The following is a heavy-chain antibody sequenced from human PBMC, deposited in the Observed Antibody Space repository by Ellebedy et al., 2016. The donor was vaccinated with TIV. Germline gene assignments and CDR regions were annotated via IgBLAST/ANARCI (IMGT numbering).Heavy chain of an antibody. V-gene: IGHV3-66*01. CDR2: ISSDGTT. D-gene: IGHD3/OR15-3a*01. J-gene: IGHJ4*02. Sequence: PGGSLRLSCAASGFTVSTNYMSWVRQAPGKGLEWISVISSDGTTYYADSLKGRFTISRDNSKNTLYLQMNSLRPEDTAVYYCAKVPGYNLGTDYGDFWGQGTLVTVSS. CDR1: GFTVSTNY. CDR3: AKVPGYNLGTDYGDF.